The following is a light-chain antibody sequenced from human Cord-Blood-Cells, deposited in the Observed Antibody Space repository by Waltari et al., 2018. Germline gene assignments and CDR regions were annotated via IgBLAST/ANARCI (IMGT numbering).Light chain of an antibody. CDR3: QQYNSYWT. CDR2: DAS. Sequence: GDRVTITCRASQSISSWLAWYQQKPGKAPKLLIYDASSLESGVPSRFSGSGSGTEVTLTISSLQPDDLATYYCQQYNSYWTFGQGTKVEIK. J-gene: IGKJ1*01. V-gene: IGKV1-5*01. CDR1: QSISSW.